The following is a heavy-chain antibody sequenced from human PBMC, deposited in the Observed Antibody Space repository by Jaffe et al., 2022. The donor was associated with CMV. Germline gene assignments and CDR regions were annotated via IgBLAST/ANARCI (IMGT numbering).Heavy chain of an antibody. D-gene: IGHD3-3*01. Sequence: QMQLVQSGPEVKKPGTSVKVSCKASGFTFTSSAVQWVRQARGQRLEWIGWIVVGSGNTNYAQKFQERVTITRDMSTSTAYMELSSLRSEDTAVYYCAADPSGCDFWSGYCLYYGMDVWGQGTTVTVSS. CDR3: AADPSGCDFWSGYCLYYGMDV. CDR1: GFTFTSSA. V-gene: IGHV1-58*01. CDR2: IVVGSGNT. J-gene: IGHJ6*02.